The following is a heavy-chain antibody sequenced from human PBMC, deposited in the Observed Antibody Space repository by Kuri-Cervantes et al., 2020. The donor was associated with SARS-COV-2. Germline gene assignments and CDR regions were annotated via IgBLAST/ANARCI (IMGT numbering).Heavy chain of an antibody. CDR3: ASCPGGLPYYYYGMDV. V-gene: IGHV4-30-4*01. J-gene: IGHJ6*02. D-gene: IGHD5-18*01. CDR2: IYYSGST. Sequence: SETLSLTCTVSGGSISSADYYWSWIRQPPGKGLEWIGYIYYSGSTYYNPSLKSRIIISVDTSKNQFSLKLSSVTAADTAVYYCASCPGGLPYYYYGMDVWGQGTTVTVSS. CDR1: GGSISSADYY.